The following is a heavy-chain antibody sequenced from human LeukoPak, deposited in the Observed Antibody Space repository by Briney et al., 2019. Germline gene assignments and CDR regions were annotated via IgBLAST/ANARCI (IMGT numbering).Heavy chain of an antibody. J-gene: IGHJ6*03. CDR1: GFTFSSYG. CDR2: IYRGGST. Sequence: PGGSLRLSCAASGFTFSSYGMSWVRQAPGKGLEWVSVIYRGGSTYCADSVKGRFTISRDNSKDTLYLQMNSLRAEDTAVYYCARHVVPAAMYYYYYMDVWGKGTTVTVSS. V-gene: IGHV3-66*04. D-gene: IGHD2-2*01. CDR3: ARHVVPAAMYYYYYMDV.